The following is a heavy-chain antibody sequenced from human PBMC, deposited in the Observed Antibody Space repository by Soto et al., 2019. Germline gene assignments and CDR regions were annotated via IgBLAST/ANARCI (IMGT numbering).Heavy chain of an antibody. J-gene: IGHJ5*02. V-gene: IGHV1-18*01. Sequence: ASVKVSCKASGYTFHNYGVNWVRQAPGHGLEWMGRISAYNYNTHYAQNFEGRVTMTTDTSTSTAYMELRSLRSDDTAIYYCARVIPGVEAWFDPWGQGTLVTVSS. CDR1: GYTFHNYG. D-gene: IGHD2-2*01. CDR3: ARVIPGVEAWFDP. CDR2: ISAYNYNT.